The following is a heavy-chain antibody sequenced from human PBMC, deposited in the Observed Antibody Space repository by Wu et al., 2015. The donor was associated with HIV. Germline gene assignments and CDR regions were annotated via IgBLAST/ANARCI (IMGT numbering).Heavy chain of an antibody. CDR3: ARGLQGYYYGSGLGSLYFDY. V-gene: IGHV4-34*01. CDR1: GGSFSDYY. D-gene: IGHD3-10*01. Sequence: QVQLQQWGAGLLKPSETLSLTCAVYGGSFSDYYWSWIRQPPGKGLEWIGEINHSGSTNYNPSLRSRVTISVDTSKNQFSLKLTSVTAADTAVYFCARGLQGYYYGSGLGSLYFDYWGQGTLVTVSS. J-gene: IGHJ4*02. CDR2: INHSGST.